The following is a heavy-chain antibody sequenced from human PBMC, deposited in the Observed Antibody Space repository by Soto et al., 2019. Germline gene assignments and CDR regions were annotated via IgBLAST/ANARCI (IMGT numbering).Heavy chain of an antibody. CDR2: IIPIFGTA. D-gene: IGHD3-9*01. Sequence: GVSVKVSCKASGGTFSSYAISWVRQAPGQGLEWMGGIIPIFGTANYAQKFQGRVTITADESTSTAYMELSSLRSEDTAVYYCARFKYDFLTGYSLYYYYGMDVWSQGTTVPVS. CDR1: GGTFSSYA. V-gene: IGHV1-69*13. J-gene: IGHJ6*02. CDR3: ARFKYDFLTGYSLYYYYGMDV.